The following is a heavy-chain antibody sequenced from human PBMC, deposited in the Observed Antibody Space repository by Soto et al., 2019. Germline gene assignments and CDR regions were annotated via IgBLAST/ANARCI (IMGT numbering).Heavy chain of an antibody. V-gene: IGHV4-59*01. Sequence: SETLSLTCTGSGGSISSYYWSWIRQPPGKGLEWIADIYYSGSTNYSPSLKSRVTISVDTSKNQFSLNLSSVTAADTAVYFCATYVPDKLAVAGTSDAFDIWGQGTMVTVSS. D-gene: IGHD6-19*01. CDR2: IYYSGST. J-gene: IGHJ3*02. CDR3: ATYVPDKLAVAGTSDAFDI. CDR1: GGSISSYY.